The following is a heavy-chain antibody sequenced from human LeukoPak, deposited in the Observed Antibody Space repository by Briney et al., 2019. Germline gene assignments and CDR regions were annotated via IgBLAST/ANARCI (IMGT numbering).Heavy chain of an antibody. J-gene: IGHJ6*03. Sequence: PGGSLRLSCAASGFSFSGYNMNWVRQAPGKALEWVSSITTTGTYIFYGDSVKGRFTISRDNAKNSLYLQMNGLRAEDTAVYYCARARPYYDSSGYYPVKNHYYYYYYMDVWGKGTTVTISS. CDR2: ITTTGTYI. CDR1: GFSFSGYN. V-gene: IGHV3-21*04. CDR3: ARARPYYDSSGYYPVKNHYYYYYYMDV. D-gene: IGHD3-22*01.